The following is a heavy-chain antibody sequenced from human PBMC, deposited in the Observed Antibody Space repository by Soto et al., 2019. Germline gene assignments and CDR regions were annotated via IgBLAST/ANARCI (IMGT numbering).Heavy chain of an antibody. CDR3: ARERGVLLWFGEPWFDP. V-gene: IGHV4-30-4*01. CDR2: IYYSGST. Sequence: PSETLSLTCTVSGGSISSGDYYWSWIRQPPGKGLEWIGYIYYSGSTYYNPSLKSRVTISVDTSKNQFSLKLSSVTAADTAVYYCARERGVLLWFGEPWFDPWGQGTLVTVSS. J-gene: IGHJ5*02. CDR1: GGSISSGDYY. D-gene: IGHD3-10*01.